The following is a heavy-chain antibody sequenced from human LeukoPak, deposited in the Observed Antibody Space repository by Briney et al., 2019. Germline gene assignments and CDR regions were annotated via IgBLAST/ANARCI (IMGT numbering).Heavy chain of an antibody. Sequence: GGSLRLSCAASGFTFSSYAMSWVRQAPGNGLEWVSAISSSGGSTYYADSVKGRFTISRDNSKNTLYLQMNSLRAEDTAVYYCAKDQTFGVVYYWGQGTLVTASS. CDR2: ISSSGGST. CDR3: AKDQTFGVVYY. D-gene: IGHD3-3*01. CDR1: GFTFSSYA. J-gene: IGHJ4*02. V-gene: IGHV3-23*01.